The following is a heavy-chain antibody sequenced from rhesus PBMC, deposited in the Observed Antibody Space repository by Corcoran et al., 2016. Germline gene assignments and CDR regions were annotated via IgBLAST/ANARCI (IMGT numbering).Heavy chain of an antibody. CDR2: VDPEDGEA. CDR3: AAAGGVWH. V-gene: IGHV1-111*02. D-gene: IGHD2-39*02. Sequence: EVQLVQSGAEIKKLGASVKISCKASGYTFTDYYLHWVQQAPGKGLEWMGRVDPEDGEAIQAQKFQDKITITADTSTDTAYRELSSLRSEDTAVYYCAAAGGVWHWGQGVLVTVSS. J-gene: IGHJ4*01. CDR1: GYTFTDYY.